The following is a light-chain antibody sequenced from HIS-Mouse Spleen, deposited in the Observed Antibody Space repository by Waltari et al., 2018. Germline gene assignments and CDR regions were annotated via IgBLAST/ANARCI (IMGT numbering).Light chain of an antibody. CDR1: ALPKKY. Sequence: SSELTQPPSESVSPGQMARITCSGDALPKKYAYWYQQKSGQAPVLVIYEDSKRPSGIPERFSGSSSGTMATLTISGAQVEDEADYYCYSTDSSGNHRVFGGGTKLTVL. J-gene: IGLJ3*02. CDR2: EDS. CDR3: YSTDSSGNHRV. V-gene: IGLV3-10*01.